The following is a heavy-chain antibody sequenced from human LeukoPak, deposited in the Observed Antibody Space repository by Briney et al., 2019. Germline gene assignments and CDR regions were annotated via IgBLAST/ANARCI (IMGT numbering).Heavy chain of an antibody. CDR3: ARIGRQHPPGYYYGMDV. CDR2: INPSGGST. D-gene: IGHD6-13*01. J-gene: IGHJ6*02. Sequence: ASVKVSCKASGYTFTSYYMHWVRQAPGQGLEWMGIINPSGGSTSYAQKFQGRVTITADESTSTAYMELSSLRSEDTAVYYCARIGRQHPPGYYYGMDVWGQGTTVTVSS. V-gene: IGHV1-46*01. CDR1: GYTFTSYY.